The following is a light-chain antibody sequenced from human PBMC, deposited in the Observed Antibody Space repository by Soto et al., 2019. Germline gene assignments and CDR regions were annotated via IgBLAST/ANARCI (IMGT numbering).Light chain of an antibody. CDR3: QQFNSYTT. CDR1: QSISIW. CDR2: KAS. J-gene: IGKJ1*01. V-gene: IGKV1-5*03. Sequence: DIQMTQSPSTLSASLGDRVTITCRASQSISIWLAWYQQKPGKAPKLLIYKASSLESGVPSRFSGSGSGTEFTLTISLLQPDDFVTYFCQQFNSYTTFGQGTKVEIK.